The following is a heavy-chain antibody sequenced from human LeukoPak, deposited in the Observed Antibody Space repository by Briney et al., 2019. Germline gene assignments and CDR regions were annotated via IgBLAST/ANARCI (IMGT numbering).Heavy chain of an antibody. Sequence: PGGSLRLSCAASGLTLRNFAMSWVRQAPGKGLEWVSSIGISGDNTHYADSVKGRFTISRDNSKNTLYLQMNSLRAEDTAVYYCAREVRPNDYWGQGTLVTVSS. CDR1: GLTLRNFA. CDR3: AREVRPNDY. CDR2: IGISGDNT. D-gene: IGHD6-25*01. V-gene: IGHV3-23*01. J-gene: IGHJ4*02.